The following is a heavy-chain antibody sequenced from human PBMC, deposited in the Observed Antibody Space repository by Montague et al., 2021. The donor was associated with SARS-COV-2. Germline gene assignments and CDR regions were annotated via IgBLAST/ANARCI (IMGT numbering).Heavy chain of an antibody. CDR3: ARGCYSCNGGFFDY. D-gene: IGHD2-15*01. CDR1: GASISGYF. Sequence: SETLSLTCTVSGASISGYFWSWIRQPAGKGLEWIGRIYTSGTTNYNPSLRSRVTMSVDTFKNQFSLKVNSVTAADTAVYYCARGCYSCNGGFFDYWGQGTLVNVSS. J-gene: IGHJ4*02. CDR2: IYTSGTT. V-gene: IGHV4-4*07.